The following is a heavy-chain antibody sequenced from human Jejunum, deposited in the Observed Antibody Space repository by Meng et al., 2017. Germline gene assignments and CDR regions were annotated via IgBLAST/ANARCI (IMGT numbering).Heavy chain of an antibody. Sequence: SETLSLTCTVSGGSVSSDSYYWSWIRQPPGKGLEWIGHIYYSGSIDYNPSLKSRVTISLDTSKSQLLLNLRSVTAPDTAVYYCARRNSWYAYFDSWGQGTLVTVSS. CDR1: GGSVSSDSYY. CDR2: IYYSGSI. D-gene: IGHD6-13*01. CDR3: ARRNSWYAYFDS. V-gene: IGHV4-61*01. J-gene: IGHJ4*02.